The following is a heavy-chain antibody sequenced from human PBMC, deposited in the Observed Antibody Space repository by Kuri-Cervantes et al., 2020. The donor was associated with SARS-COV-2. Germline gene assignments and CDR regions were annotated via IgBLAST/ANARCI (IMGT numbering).Heavy chain of an antibody. J-gene: IGHJ4*02. D-gene: IGHD6-6*01. CDR1: GFTFSRYA. CDR3: ARGRLGVHDS. CDR2: ISYDGSNI. Sequence: GESLKISCAASGFTFSRYAMHWVRQAPGKGLEWVAVISYDGSNIDYTASVKGRFTISRDNSQNTLYLQMKSLRTEDTALYYCARGRLGVHDSWGQGTLVTVSS. V-gene: IGHV3-30-3*01.